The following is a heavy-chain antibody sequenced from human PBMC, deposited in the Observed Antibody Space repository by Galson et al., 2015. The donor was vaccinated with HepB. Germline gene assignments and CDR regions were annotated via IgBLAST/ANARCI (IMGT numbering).Heavy chain of an antibody. J-gene: IGHJ4*02. CDR2: TYYRSKWYN. D-gene: IGHD1-1*01. V-gene: IGHV6-1*01. CDR3: TRGDLEMTY. Sequence: CAISGDSVSSNSAAWNWIGQSPSRGLEWLGRTYYRSKWYNNYAVPVKSRITINPDTTKNQFSLQLNSVTPEDTAVYYCTRGDLEMTYWGQGTLVTVSS. CDR1: GDSVSSNSAA.